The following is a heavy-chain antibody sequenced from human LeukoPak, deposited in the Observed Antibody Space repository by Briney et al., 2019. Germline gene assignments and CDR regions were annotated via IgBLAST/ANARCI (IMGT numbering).Heavy chain of an antibody. CDR3: ARDFCSGGSGYLAY. Sequence: ASVKLSCNAAGYTFTGYGISWARQAPGPGLGRKGWFSVYNGNTTYAQKLQSRVSTTTDTSTSTTYNELRSMRSDDTAAYFCARDFCSGGSGYLAYWGQGTLVTVSS. CDR1: GYTFTGYG. D-gene: IGHD2-15*01. CDR2: FSVYNGNT. V-gene: IGHV1-18*01. J-gene: IGHJ4*02.